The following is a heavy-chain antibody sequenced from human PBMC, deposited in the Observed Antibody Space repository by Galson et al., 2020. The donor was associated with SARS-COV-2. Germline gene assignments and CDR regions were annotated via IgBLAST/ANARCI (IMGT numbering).Heavy chain of an antibody. J-gene: IGHJ3*02. CDR2: IYYSGST. CDR1: GGSISSYN. D-gene: IGHD2-15*01. V-gene: IGHV4-59*13. Sequence: SEPLSLTCTVSGGSISSYNWSWIRQPPGKGLEWIGYIYYSGSTNYNPSLKSRVTISVDTSKNQFSLKLSSVTAADTAVYYCARVDCSGGSCYYYAFDIWGQGTMVTVSS. CDR3: ARVDCSGGSCYYYAFDI.